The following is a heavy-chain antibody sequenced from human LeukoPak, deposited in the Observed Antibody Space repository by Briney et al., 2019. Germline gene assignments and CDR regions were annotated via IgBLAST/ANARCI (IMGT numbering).Heavy chain of an antibody. CDR3: ARSGYDSSGYYLFYFDY. J-gene: IGHJ4*02. D-gene: IGHD3-22*01. CDR1: GGTFSSYA. CDR2: IIPIFGTA. Sequence: SVKASCKASGGTFSSYAISWVRQAPGQGLEWMGGIIPIFGTANYAQKFQGRVTITADESTSTAYMELSSLRSEDTAVYYCARSGYDSSGYYLFYFDYWGQGTLVTVSS. V-gene: IGHV1-69*13.